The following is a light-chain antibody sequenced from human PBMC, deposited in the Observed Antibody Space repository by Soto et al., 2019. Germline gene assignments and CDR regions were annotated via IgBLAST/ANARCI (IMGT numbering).Light chain of an antibody. Sequence: EIVMTQSPATLSVSPGERATFSCRASQSVNTNLAWYQQMPGLAPRLLIYGAITRASGIPARFCGSGSGTEFTLTISSLQSEDFAVYYCHQYNNWWTFGQGTRV. CDR1: QSVNTN. V-gene: IGKV3-15*01. CDR3: HQYNNWWT. CDR2: GAI. J-gene: IGKJ1*01.